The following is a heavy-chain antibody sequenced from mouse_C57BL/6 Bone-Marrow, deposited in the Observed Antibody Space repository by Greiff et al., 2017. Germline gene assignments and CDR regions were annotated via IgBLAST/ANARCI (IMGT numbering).Heavy chain of an antibody. CDR1: GYTFTSYG. CDR2: IYPRSGNT. V-gene: IGHV1-81*01. Sequence: QVHVKQSGAELARPGASVKLSCKASGYTFTSYGISWVKQRTGQGLEWIGEIYPRSGNTYYNEKFKGKATLTADKSSSTAYMELRSLTSEASAVYFCARERIMVYDGPFAYWGQGTLVTVSA. D-gene: IGHD1-2*01. J-gene: IGHJ3*01. CDR3: ARERIMVYDGPFAY.